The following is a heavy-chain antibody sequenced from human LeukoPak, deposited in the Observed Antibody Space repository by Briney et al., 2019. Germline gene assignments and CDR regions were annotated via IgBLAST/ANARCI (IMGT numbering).Heavy chain of an antibody. CDR2: INGYNGNT. J-gene: IGHJ4*02. V-gene: IGHV1-18*01. D-gene: IGHD2-15*01. CDR1: GYTFTSYG. Sequence: ASVKVSCKASGYTFTSYGISWVRQAPGQGLEWMAWINGYNGNTNCAQKFQGRVTMTTDTSTSTAYMEVRSLRSDDTAVYYCARDERSSCRGDSGYYFDYWGQGTLVTVSP. CDR3: ARDERSSCRGDSGYYFDY.